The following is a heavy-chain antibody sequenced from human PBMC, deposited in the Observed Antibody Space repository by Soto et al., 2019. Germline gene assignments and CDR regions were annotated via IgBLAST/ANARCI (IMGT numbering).Heavy chain of an antibody. J-gene: IGHJ4*02. CDR2: IYYSGST. CDR3: ARADRTLYDSSGYYHY. D-gene: IGHD3-22*01. CDR1: GGSISSGSYY. V-gene: IGHV4-31*11. Sequence: PSETLSLTCAVSGGSISSGSYYWSWIRQHPGKGLEWIGYIYYSGSTYYNPSLKSRVTISVDTSKNQFSLKLSSVTAADTAVYYCARADRTLYDSSGYYHYWGQGTLVTVSS.